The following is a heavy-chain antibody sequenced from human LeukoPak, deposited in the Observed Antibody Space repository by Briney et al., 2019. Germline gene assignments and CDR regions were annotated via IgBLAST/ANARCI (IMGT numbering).Heavy chain of an antibody. CDR1: GGSISTTNYY. Sequence: SETLSLTCNVSGGSISTTNYYWGWIRQPPGKGLEWLGNIHYSGSAYYNPSLQSRVTLSVDTSKNQFSLKLTSVTATDTAVYYCARTYPDCDYWGQGTLVTVSS. J-gene: IGHJ4*02. CDR2: IHYSGSA. D-gene: IGHD2-21*02. CDR3: ARTYPDCDY. V-gene: IGHV4-39*01.